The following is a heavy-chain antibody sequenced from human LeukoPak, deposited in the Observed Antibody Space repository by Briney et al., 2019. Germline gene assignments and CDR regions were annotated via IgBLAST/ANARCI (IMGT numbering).Heavy chain of an antibody. CDR1: GYTFTGYY. V-gene: IGHV1-2*02. Sequence: GASVTVSFKASGYTFTGYYMHWVRQAPGQGLEWMGWINPNSGGTNYAQKFQGRATMTRDTSISTAYMELSRLRSDDTAVYYCARDQDILTGYRYYYYYMDVWGKGTTVTVSS. CDR3: ARDQDILTGYRYYYYYMDV. D-gene: IGHD3-9*01. J-gene: IGHJ6*03. CDR2: INPNSGGT.